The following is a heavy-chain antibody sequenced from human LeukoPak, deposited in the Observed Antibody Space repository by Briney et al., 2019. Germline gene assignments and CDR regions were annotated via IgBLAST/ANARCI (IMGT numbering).Heavy chain of an antibody. V-gene: IGHV4-31*03. CDR2: IYYSGST. J-gene: IGHJ4*02. D-gene: IGHD3-10*01. CDR1: GGSISSGGYY. Sequence: SETLSLTCTVSGGSISSGGYYWSWIRQHPGKGLEWIGYIYYSGSTCYNPSLKSRVTISVDTSKNQFSLRLSSVTAADTAVYYCARSEYGSVDYWGQGTLVTVSS. CDR3: ARSEYGSVDY.